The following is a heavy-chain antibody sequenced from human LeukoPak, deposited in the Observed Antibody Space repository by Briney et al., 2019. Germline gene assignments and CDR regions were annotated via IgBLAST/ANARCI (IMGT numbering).Heavy chain of an antibody. J-gene: IGHJ4*02. Sequence: GGSLRLSCAASGFTFSSYSMNWVRQAPGKGLEWVSSISSSSSYIYYADSVKGRFTISRDNAKNSLYLQMNSLRAEDTAVYYCARVSHSSGWYGPFNYWGQGTLVTVSS. CDR2: ISSSSSYI. CDR3: ARVSHSSGWYGPFNY. CDR1: GFTFSSYS. V-gene: IGHV3-21*01. D-gene: IGHD6-19*01.